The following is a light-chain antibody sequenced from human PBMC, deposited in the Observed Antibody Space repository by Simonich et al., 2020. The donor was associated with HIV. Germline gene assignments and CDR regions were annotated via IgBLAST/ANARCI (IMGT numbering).Light chain of an antibody. Sequence: DIVMTQSPDSLAVSLGERATINCKSSQSVLHSSNNKNYLVWYQQKPGQPPKLLIYWASTRESGVPDRFSGSGSGTDFTRTISSLQAEDVAVYYCQQYYSTPRTFGQGTKVEIK. CDR2: WAS. J-gene: IGKJ1*01. CDR1: QSVLHSSNNKNY. CDR3: QQYYSTPRT. V-gene: IGKV4-1*01.